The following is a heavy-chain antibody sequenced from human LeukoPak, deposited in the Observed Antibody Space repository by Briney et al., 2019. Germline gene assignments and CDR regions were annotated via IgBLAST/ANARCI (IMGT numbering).Heavy chain of an antibody. J-gene: IGHJ5*02. V-gene: IGHV1-69*02. CDR2: IIPVLGRV. D-gene: IGHD2-2*01. CDR1: GGTLNSYP. CDR3: ARPVASADVGANWFDP. Sequence: SVKVSCKPSGGTLNSYPIGWVRQAPGQGLEWMGRIIPVLGRVNYAQQFQGRVTISADISTTTVFLELTSLRSEDTAVYYCARPVASADVGANWFDPWGQGTLVTVSS.